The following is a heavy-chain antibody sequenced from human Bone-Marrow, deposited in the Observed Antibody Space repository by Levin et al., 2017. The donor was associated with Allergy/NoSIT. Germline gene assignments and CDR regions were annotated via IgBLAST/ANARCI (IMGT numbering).Heavy chain of an antibody. CDR1: GFTFSSYW. V-gene: IGHV3-7*04. CDR3: ARVPVAARPFNYYFYYMDV. CDR2: IKQDGSEK. J-gene: IGHJ6*03. Sequence: GGSLRLSCAASGFTFSSYWMSWVRQAPGKGLEWVANIKQDGSEKNYVDSVKGRFTISRDNAKNSLYLQMNSLRAEDTAAYYCARVPVAARPFNYYFYYMDVWGKGTTVTVSS. D-gene: IGHD6-6*01.